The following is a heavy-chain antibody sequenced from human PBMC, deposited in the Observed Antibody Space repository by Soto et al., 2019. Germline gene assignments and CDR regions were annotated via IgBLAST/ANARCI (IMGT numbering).Heavy chain of an antibody. D-gene: IGHD6-19*01. J-gene: IGHJ4*02. CDR2: ISGSGGST. V-gene: IGHV3-23*01. CDR3: AKSRRGIAVAGTGKIFDY. CDR1: GFTFSSYA. Sequence: GGSLRLSCAASGFTFSSYAMSWVRQAPGKGLEWVSAISGSGGSTYYADSVTGRFTISRDNSKNTLYLQMNSLRAEDTAVYYCAKSRRGIAVAGTGKIFDYWGQGXLVTV.